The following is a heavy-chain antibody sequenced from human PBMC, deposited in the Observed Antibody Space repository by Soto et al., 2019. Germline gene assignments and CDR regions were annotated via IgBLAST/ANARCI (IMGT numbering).Heavy chain of an antibody. D-gene: IGHD3-9*01. J-gene: IGHJ4*02. CDR1: GGSISSSSYY. CDR3: GRLEGLATISYYFDY. CDR2: IYYSGST. Sequence: TLSLTCTVSGGSISSSSYYWGWIRQPPGKGLEWIGSIYYSGSTYYNPSLKSRVTISVDTSKNQFSLKLMSLSAADTAVYYCGRLEGLATISYYFDYWGQGALVTVSS. V-gene: IGHV4-39*01.